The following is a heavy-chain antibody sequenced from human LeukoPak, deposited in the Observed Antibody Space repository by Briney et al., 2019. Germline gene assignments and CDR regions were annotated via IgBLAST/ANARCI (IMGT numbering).Heavy chain of an antibody. D-gene: IGHD3-22*01. J-gene: IGHJ4*02. V-gene: IGHV3-21*01. Sequence: GGSLRLSCAASGFTFSSYSMNWVRQARGKGLEWVSSISSSSSYIYYADSVKGRFTISRDNAKNSLYLQMNSLRAEDTAVYYCARDHYDNHIDYWGQGTLVTVSS. CDR2: ISSSSSYI. CDR1: GFTFSSYS. CDR3: ARDHYDNHIDY.